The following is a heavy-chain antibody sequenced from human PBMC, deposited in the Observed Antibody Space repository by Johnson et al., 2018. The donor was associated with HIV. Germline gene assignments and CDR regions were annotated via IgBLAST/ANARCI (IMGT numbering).Heavy chain of an antibody. V-gene: IGHV3-23*04. J-gene: IGHJ3*02. Sequence: MQLVESGGGLVQPGGSLRLSCAASGFTFSTYAMNWVRQAPGKGLEWVSGISGSGVITYHAASVKGRFTISRDNSKNTLYLQMNSRRGEYTAVYFCAKPYYYDTSGYLGAFDIWGQGTMVTVSS. CDR1: GFTFSTYA. CDR2: ISGSGVIT. D-gene: IGHD3-22*01. CDR3: AKPYYYDTSGYLGAFDI.